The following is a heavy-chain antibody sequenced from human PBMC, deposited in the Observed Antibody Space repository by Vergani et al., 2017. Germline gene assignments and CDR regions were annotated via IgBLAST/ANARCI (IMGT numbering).Heavy chain of an antibody. D-gene: IGHD3-22*01. V-gene: IGHV3-74*01. CDR2: INSDGDST. J-gene: IGHJ4*02. CDR1: GFTFSNYW. Sequence: VQLLESGGGLVQPGGSLRLSCTASGFTFSNYWMQWVRQAPGKGLMWVSRINSDGDSTSYADSVKGRFTISRDDAKNTLYLQMDSLRAEDTAEYYCAREIVAVRSGYFDYWGQGALVTVSS. CDR3: AREIVAVRSGYFDY.